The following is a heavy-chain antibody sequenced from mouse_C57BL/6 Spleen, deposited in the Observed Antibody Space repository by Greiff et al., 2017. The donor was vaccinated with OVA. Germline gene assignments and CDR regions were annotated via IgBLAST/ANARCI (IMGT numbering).Heavy chain of an antibody. V-gene: IGHV5-6*01. CDR3: ARQRDAGDYDGFAY. CDR1: GFTFSSYG. CDR2: ISSGGSYP. Sequence: EVQGVESGGDLVKPGGSLKLSCAASGFTFSSYGMSWVRQTPDKRLEWVATISSGGSYPYYPDSVNGRFTISRDNAKNTLYLQMSSLKSEDTAMYYCARQRDAGDYDGFAYWGQGTLVTVSA. D-gene: IGHD2-4*01. J-gene: IGHJ3*01.